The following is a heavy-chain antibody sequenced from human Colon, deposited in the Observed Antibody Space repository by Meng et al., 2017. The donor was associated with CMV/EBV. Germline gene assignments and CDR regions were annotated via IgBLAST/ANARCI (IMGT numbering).Heavy chain of an antibody. Sequence: GSVSSGSYYWSWIRQPPGKGLEWIGYIYYSGSTNYNPSLKSRVTISVDTSKNQFSLKLSSVTAADTAVYYCASSESEYSSSSGFDYWGKG. CDR2: IYYSGST. J-gene: IGHJ4*02. CDR3: ASSESEYSSSSGFDY. V-gene: IGHV4-61*01. CDR1: GSVSSGSYY. D-gene: IGHD6-6*01.